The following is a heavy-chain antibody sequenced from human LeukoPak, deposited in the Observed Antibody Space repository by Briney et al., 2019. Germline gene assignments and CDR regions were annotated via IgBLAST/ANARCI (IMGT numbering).Heavy chain of an antibody. D-gene: IGHD6-13*01. V-gene: IGHV3-64*02. J-gene: IGHJ5*02. CDR2: ISRSGNTT. Sequence: GGSLRLSCTASGLSFRSYAMPWVRQAPGKGLEYVSAISRSGNTTYYADSVKGRFIVSRDNSKKTLFLQMSDLRPEDTAVYYCATPGSTWGQGSLVTVSS. CDR1: GLSFRSYA. CDR3: ATPGST.